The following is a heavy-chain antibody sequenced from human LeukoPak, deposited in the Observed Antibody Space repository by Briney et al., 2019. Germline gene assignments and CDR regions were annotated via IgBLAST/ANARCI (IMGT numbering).Heavy chain of an antibody. CDR3: ARGRLELARGLNWFDP. Sequence: GASVKVSCKASGYTFTSYDINWVRQATGQGLEWMGWMNPNGGNTGYAQKFQGRVTMTRNTSISTAYMELSSLRSEDTAVYYCARGRLELARGLNWFDPWGQGTLVTVSS. D-gene: IGHD1-26*01. J-gene: IGHJ5*02. CDR1: GYTFTSYD. CDR2: MNPNGGNT. V-gene: IGHV1-8*01.